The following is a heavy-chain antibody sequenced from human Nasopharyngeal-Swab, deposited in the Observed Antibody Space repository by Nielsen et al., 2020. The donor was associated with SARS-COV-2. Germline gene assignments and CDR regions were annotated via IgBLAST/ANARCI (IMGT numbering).Heavy chain of an antibody. J-gene: IGHJ6*02. Sequence: SETLSLTCTVSGYSINSDYFWGWIRQPPGKGLEWIGGVYHSGSTHYNPSLKSRVTMSVDTSKNQFSLKLDSVTAADTAVYYCARIAVAGYYYYYYGMDVWGQGTTVTVSS. CDR1: GYSINSDYF. V-gene: IGHV4-38-2*02. D-gene: IGHD6-19*01. CDR3: ARIAVAGYYYYYYGMDV. CDR2: VYHSGST.